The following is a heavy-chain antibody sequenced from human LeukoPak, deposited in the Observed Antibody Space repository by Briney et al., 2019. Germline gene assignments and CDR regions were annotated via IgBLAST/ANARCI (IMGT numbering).Heavy chain of an antibody. CDR3: ARVNRAARYLDY. Sequence: ASVKVSCKVSGYTFTSYYMHWVRQAPGQGLEWMGIINPSGGSTSYAQKFQGRVTMTRDMSTSTVYMELSSLRSEDTAVYYCARVNRAARYLDYWGQGTLVTVSS. J-gene: IGHJ4*02. V-gene: IGHV1-46*01. D-gene: IGHD6-6*01. CDR2: INPSGGST. CDR1: GYTFTSYY.